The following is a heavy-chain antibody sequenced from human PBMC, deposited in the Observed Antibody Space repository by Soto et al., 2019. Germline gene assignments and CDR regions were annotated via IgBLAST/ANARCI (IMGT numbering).Heavy chain of an antibody. V-gene: IGHV1-69*13. CDR1: GGTFSRYA. Sequence: ASVKVSCKASGGTFSRYAISWVRQAPGQGLEWMGGIIPIFGTANYAQKFQGRVTITADESTSTAYMELSSLRSEDTAVYYCARANNMVREPHDYWGQGTLVTVSS. CDR2: IIPIFGTA. CDR3: ARANNMVREPHDY. J-gene: IGHJ4*02. D-gene: IGHD3-10*01.